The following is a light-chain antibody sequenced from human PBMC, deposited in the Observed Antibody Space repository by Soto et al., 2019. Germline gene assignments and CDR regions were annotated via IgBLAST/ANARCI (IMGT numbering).Light chain of an antibody. CDR2: GAS. Sequence: EIVLTQSPGTLSLSPGERATLSCRASQSVSSSYLAWYQQKPGQAPRLLIYGASSRATGIPDRFSGSGSGTDFTLTISRLEPEDFAVYYCQQYGSSPFGEFGQGTKVEIK. CDR3: QQYGSSPFGE. CDR1: QSVSSSY. J-gene: IGKJ1*01. V-gene: IGKV3-20*01.